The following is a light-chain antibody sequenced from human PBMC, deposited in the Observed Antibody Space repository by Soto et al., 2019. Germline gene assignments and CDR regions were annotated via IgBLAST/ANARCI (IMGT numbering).Light chain of an antibody. CDR3: SSYAGSNDLL. V-gene: IGLV2-8*01. J-gene: IGLJ2*01. CDR1: SSDVGGYNF. Sequence: QSALTQPPSASGSPGQSVTISCTGTSSDVGGYNFVSWYQQHPGKAPKLTIYEVSKRPTGVPDRFSDSKSGNTASLTVSGLQAEDEADYYCSSYAGSNDLLFGGGTKLTVL. CDR2: EVS.